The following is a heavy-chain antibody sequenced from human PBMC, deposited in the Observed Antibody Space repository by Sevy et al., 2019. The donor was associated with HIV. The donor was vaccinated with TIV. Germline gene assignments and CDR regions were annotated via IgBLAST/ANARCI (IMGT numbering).Heavy chain of an antibody. CDR1: EFTFSRYA. CDR3: ARDKRVWFGELGYFYYGMDV. CDR2: ISFDGSNK. J-gene: IGHJ6*02. Sequence: GGSLRLSCAASEFTFSRYAMHWVRQAPGKGLEWVALISFDGSNKRYADSVRGRFTISRDNSKNTLYLQMNSLRADDTAVYYCARDKRVWFGELGYFYYGMDVWGQGTTVTVSS. V-gene: IGHV3-30-3*01. D-gene: IGHD3-10*01.